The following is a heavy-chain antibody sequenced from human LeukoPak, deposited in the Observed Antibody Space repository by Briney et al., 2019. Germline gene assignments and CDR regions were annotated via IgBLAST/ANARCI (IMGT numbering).Heavy chain of an antibody. J-gene: IGHJ4*02. CDR1: GGSISSYY. D-gene: IGHD5-18*01. Sequence: SETLSLTCTVSGGSISSYYWSWIRQPPGKGLEWIGYIYYSGSTNYNPSLKSRVTISVDTSKNQFSLKLSSVTATDTAVYYCVRHVRYSYGSAPLDYWGQGTLVAVSS. CDR3: VRHVRYSYGSAPLDY. CDR2: IYYSGST. V-gene: IGHV4-59*08.